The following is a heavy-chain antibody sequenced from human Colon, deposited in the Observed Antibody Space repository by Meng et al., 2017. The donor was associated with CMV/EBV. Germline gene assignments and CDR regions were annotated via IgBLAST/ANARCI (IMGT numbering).Heavy chain of an antibody. D-gene: IGHD3-22*01. CDR1: GGSISSSSHS. CDR3: ATEVIGVSGNNWFDP. J-gene: IGHJ5*02. V-gene: IGHV4-39*07. CDR2: IFYNGNS. Sequence: GGSISSSSHSWGWIRQPPGKGLEWIGSIFYNGNSNNNPSLKSRVTISIDTSKKQFSLKLSSVTAADTAIYYCATEVIGVSGNNWFDPWGQGTLVTVS.